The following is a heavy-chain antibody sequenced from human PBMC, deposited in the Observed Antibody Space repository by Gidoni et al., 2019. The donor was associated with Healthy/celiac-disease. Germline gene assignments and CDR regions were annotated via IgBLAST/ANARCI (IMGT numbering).Heavy chain of an antibody. CDR3: ARENYYGSGSYYNVYWFDP. J-gene: IGHJ5*02. CDR2: IYTSGST. CDR1: GGSISSYY. D-gene: IGHD3-10*01. V-gene: IGHV4-4*07. Sequence: QVQLQESGPGLVTPSETLSLTCTVSGGSISSYYWSWIRQPAGKGLEWIGRIYTSGSTNYNPSLKSRVTMSVDTSKNQFSLKLSSVTAADTAVYYCARENYYGSGSYYNVYWFDPWGQGTLVTVSS.